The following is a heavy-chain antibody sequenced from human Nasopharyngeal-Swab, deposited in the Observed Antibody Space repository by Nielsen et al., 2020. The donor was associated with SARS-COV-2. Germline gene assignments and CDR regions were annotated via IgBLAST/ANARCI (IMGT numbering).Heavy chain of an antibody. CDR3: ARVSYAILTGYYAAFEI. Sequence: GESLKISCAASGFTVSSNYMSWVRQAPGKGLEWVSAIYSGGSTYYADSVKGRFTISRDHSKNTLYLQMNSLRAEDTAVYYCARVSYAILTGYYAAFEIWGQGTMVTVSS. J-gene: IGHJ3*02. D-gene: IGHD3-9*01. CDR1: GFTVSSNY. V-gene: IGHV3-53*01. CDR2: IYSGGST.